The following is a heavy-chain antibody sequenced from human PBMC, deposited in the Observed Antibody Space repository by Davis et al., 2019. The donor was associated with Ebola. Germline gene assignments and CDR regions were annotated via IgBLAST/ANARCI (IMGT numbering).Heavy chain of an antibody. CDR3: ARDKSGYFDF. CDR2: ISGSGGST. D-gene: IGHD3-10*01. J-gene: IGHJ2*01. CDR1: GFTFSSYA. V-gene: IGHV3-23*01. Sequence: GGSLRLSCAASGFTFSSYAMSWVRQAPGKGLEWVSAISGSGGSTYYAGSVKGRFTVSRDNAKNSLYLQMNSLRAEDTAVYYCARDKSGYFDFWGRGTLVTVSS.